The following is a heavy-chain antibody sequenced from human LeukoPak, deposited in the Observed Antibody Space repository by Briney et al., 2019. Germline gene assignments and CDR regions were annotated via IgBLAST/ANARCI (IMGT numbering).Heavy chain of an antibody. CDR2: IYDTGST. V-gene: IGHV4-59*12. J-gene: IGHJ5*02. CDR1: GGSIGRYY. CDR3: ARARHWSWFDP. Sequence: PSETLSLTCTVSGGSIGRYYWSWIRRPPGKGLEWIGYIYDTGSTYYNPSLKSRVTISVDRSKNQFSLKLSSVTAADTAVYYCARARHWSWFDPWGQGTLVTVSS. D-gene: IGHD3-3*01.